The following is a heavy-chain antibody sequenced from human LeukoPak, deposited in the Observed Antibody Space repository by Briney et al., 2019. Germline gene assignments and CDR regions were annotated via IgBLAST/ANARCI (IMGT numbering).Heavy chain of an antibody. CDR3: ARGYYDSSGPPDGMDV. J-gene: IGHJ6*02. D-gene: IGHD3-22*01. Sequence: GGSLRLSCAASGFAFSSYSMNWVRQAPGKGLEWVSSISSSRSNIYYADSLKGRFTISRDNAKNSLYLQMNSLRAEDTAVYYCARGYYDSSGPPDGMDVWGQGTTVTVSS. V-gene: IGHV3-21*01. CDR1: GFAFSSYS. CDR2: ISSSRSNI.